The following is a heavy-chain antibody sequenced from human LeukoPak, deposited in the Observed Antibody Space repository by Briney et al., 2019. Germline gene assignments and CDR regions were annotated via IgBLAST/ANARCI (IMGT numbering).Heavy chain of an antibody. CDR2: INPSGDST. Sequence: ASVNVSCKASGFTFTSYDINWVRQASGQGLEWMGVINPSGDSTTYAQNFQGRVTMTRDTSTSTVYMELRSLRSEDTAIYYCAKLATSDTGETYWGQGTLVTVSS. D-gene: IGHD3-16*01. CDR3: AKLATSDTGETY. J-gene: IGHJ4*02. CDR1: GFTFTSYD. V-gene: IGHV1-46*01.